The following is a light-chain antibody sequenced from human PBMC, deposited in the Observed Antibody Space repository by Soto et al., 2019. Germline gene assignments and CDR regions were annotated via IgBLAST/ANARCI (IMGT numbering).Light chain of an antibody. CDR3: HQYGNLPLT. Sequence: DVQMTQSPSSLSASVGDRVTITCQASQDITNYLNWYQQKPGKAPKLLIYDASNLETGVPSRFSGRGSGTDFTLTISSLQPEDLGTYYCHQYGNLPLTFGGGTKVEIK. V-gene: IGKV1-33*01. CDR2: DAS. CDR1: QDITNY. J-gene: IGKJ4*01.